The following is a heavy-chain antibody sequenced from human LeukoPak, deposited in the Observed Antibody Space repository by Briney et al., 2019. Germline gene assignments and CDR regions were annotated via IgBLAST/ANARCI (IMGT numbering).Heavy chain of an antibody. Sequence: PSETLSLTCTVSGGSISSSSYYWGWIRQPPGKGLEWIGSIYYSGSTYYNPSPKSRVTISVDTSKNQFSLKLSSVTAADTAVYYCARRERFACWFDPWGQGTLVTVSS. D-gene: IGHD3-10*01. CDR1: GGSISSSSYY. J-gene: IGHJ5*02. CDR2: IYYSGST. CDR3: ARRERFACWFDP. V-gene: IGHV4-39*01.